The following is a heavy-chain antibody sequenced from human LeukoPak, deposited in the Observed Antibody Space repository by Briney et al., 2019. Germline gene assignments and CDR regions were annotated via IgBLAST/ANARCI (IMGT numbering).Heavy chain of an antibody. CDR1: GYTLSVYF. J-gene: IGHJ4*02. Sequence: GASVKVSCKDSGYTLSVYFMHSVRHAPEQGVWRMCWINPNSGGTNYAQQFQGRVTMTRDTSINTAYMELSRLRSDDTAVYYRAREHSSSSGKVFDYWGQGTLVTVSS. D-gene: IGHD6-6*01. CDR3: AREHSSSSGKVFDY. CDR2: INPNSGGT. V-gene: IGHV1-2*02.